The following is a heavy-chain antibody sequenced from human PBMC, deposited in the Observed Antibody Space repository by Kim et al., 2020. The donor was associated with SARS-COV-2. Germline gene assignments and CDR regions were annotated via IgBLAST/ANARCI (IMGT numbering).Heavy chain of an antibody. Sequence: ASVKVSCKASGYTFTDSGFNWVRQAPGQGLEWMGWISGYNGNTAYSQKVQDRVTVTTDTSTSTAYMELRSLRSDDTAVYYCARSSGYSYGDYYYGMDVWGQGTTVTVSS. V-gene: IGHV1-18*01. J-gene: IGHJ6*02. D-gene: IGHD5-18*01. CDR3: ARSSGYSYGDYYYGMDV. CDR2: ISGYNGNT. CDR1: GYTFTDSG.